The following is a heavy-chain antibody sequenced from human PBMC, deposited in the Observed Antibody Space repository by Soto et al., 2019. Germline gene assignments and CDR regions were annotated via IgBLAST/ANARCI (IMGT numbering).Heavy chain of an antibody. Sequence: PSETLSLTCAVSGYSISSGYYWGWIRQPPGKGLEWIGSIYHSGSTYYNPSLKSRVTISVDTSKNQFSLKLSSVTAADTAVYYCAKEDSSSQGHDAFDIWGQGTMVTVSS. CDR1: GYSISSGYY. J-gene: IGHJ3*02. D-gene: IGHD6-13*01. V-gene: IGHV4-38-2*02. CDR3: AKEDSSSQGHDAFDI. CDR2: IYHSGST.